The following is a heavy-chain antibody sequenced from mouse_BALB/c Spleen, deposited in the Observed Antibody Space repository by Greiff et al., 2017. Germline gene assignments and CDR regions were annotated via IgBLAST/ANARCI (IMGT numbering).Heavy chain of an antibody. Sequence: EVQLQQSGPGLVKPSQSLSLTCTVTGYSITSDYAWNWIRQFPGNKLEWMGYISYSGSTSYNPSLKSRISITRDTSKNQFFLQLNSVTTEDTATYYCARDTLKYFDVWGAGTTVTVSS. V-gene: IGHV3-2*02. CDR3: ARDTLKYFDV. CDR1: GYSITSDYA. J-gene: IGHJ1*01. CDR2: ISYSGST.